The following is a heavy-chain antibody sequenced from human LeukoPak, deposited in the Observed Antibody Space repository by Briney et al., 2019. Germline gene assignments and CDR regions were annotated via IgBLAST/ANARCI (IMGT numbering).Heavy chain of an antibody. CDR3: AKGCDDCGNYYLINS. D-gene: IGHD2-15*01. J-gene: IGHJ4*02. Sequence: GGSLRLSCAASGFTFSSYWMHWVRQAPGKGLVWVSRINSDGSSTSYADSVKGRFTISRDNAKNTLYLQMNSLRAEDTAVYFCAKGCDDCGNYYLINSWGQGTLVTVSS. CDR1: GFTFSSYW. V-gene: IGHV3-74*01. CDR2: INSDGSST.